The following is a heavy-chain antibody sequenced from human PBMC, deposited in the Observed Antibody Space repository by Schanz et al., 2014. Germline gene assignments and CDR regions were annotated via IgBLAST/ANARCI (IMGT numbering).Heavy chain of an antibody. CDR1: GFPFSSYA. CDR2: ISYDGVNT. D-gene: IGHD3-10*01. CDR3: RLWFGELYYGMDV. V-gene: IGHV3-30-3*01. J-gene: IGHJ6*02. Sequence: QVQLVESGGGVVQPGGSLRLSCAASGFPFSSYALHWVRQAPGKGLEWVAVISYDGVNTYYADSVKGRFTISRDTPKNTLYVQMNSLRADDTAVYYCRLWFGELYYGMDVWGQGTTVTVSS.